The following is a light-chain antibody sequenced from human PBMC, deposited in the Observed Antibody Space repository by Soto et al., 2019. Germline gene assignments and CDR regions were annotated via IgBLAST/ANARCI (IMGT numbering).Light chain of an antibody. CDR2: KVN. CDR1: SSDVGHPYNY. Sequence: QSVLTQPASVSGSPGQSTTISCTGTSSDVGHPYNYVSWYQQYPGKAPKLLIFKVNNRPSGISGRFSGSKSGNTASLTISGLQAEDXGDYYCMSFVESTSTHWVLGGGTKVTVL. CDR3: MSFVESTSTHWV. J-gene: IGLJ3*02. V-gene: IGLV2-14*01.